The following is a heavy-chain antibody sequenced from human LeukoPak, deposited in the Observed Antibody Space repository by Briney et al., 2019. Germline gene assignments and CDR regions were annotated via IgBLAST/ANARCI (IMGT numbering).Heavy chain of an antibody. V-gene: IGHV1-18*01. CDR2: ISAYSTYNGNT. J-gene: IGHJ6*02. D-gene: IGHD3-10*01. CDR3: ARVWFALNYYYVMDV. CDR1: GYAFTSYG. Sequence: ASVKVSCKASGYAFTSYGISWVRQAPGQGPEWMGWISAYSTYNGNTNYAQKFQGRVTITRDTSASTAYMELRSLRSEDTAVYYCARVWFALNYYYVMDVWGQGTTVTVSS.